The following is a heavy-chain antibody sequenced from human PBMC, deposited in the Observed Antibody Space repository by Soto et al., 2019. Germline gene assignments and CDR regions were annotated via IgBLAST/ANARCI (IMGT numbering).Heavy chain of an antibody. CDR2: IIPIFRST. J-gene: IGHJ2*01. V-gene: IGHV1-69*06. CDR1: GGTFNSYT. CDR3: ARVLHRLYSSVGRSLSWYFDL. Sequence: QVQLVQSGAEVKKPGSSVKVSCKASGGTFNSYTLTWVRQAPGHGLEWMGGIIPIFRSTNYAQKFQGRVTMTANRHTGLADLELTSLAPDAAGVYYCARVLHRLYSSVGRSLSWYFDLWGRATLVSVPS. D-gene: IGHD3-22*01.